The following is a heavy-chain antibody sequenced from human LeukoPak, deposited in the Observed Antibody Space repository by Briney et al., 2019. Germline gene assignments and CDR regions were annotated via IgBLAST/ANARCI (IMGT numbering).Heavy chain of an antibody. V-gene: IGHV3-30*18. J-gene: IGHJ4*02. CDR3: AKDRDGDYGFDY. CDR1: GFTFSSYG. CDR2: ISYDGSNK. Sequence: QPGRSLRLSCAASGFTFSSYGMHGVRQAPGKGLEWVAVISYDGSNKYYADSVKGRFTISRDNSKNTLYLQMNSLRAEDTAVYYCAKDRDGDYGFDYWGQGTLVTVSS. D-gene: IGHD4-17*01.